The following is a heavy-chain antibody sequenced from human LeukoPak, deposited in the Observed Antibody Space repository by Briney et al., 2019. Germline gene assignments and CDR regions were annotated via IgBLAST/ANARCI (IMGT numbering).Heavy chain of an antibody. CDR1: GFTFSGYA. CDR2: ISGSGGST. J-gene: IGHJ4*02. D-gene: IGHD3-22*01. Sequence: GGSLRLSCAASGFTFSGYAMSWVRQAPGKGLEWVSAISGSGGSTYYADSVKGRFTISRDNSKNTLYLQMNSLRAEDTAVYYCAKDGQRDSSGYYYGGNPYYFDYWGQGTLVTVSS. V-gene: IGHV3-23*01. CDR3: AKDGQRDSSGYYYGGNPYYFDY.